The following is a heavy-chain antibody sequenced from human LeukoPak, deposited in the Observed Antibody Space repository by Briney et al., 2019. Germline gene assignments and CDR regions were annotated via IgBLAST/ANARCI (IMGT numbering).Heavy chain of an antibody. Sequence: GGSLRLSCAASGFTVSGNYMTWVRQAPGKGLEWVSVIYSGGSTYYADSVKGRFTISRDNSKNTLYLQMNSLRSEDTAVYYCARGRSGYFSFQHWGQGTLVTVSS. CDR3: ARGRSGYFSFQH. D-gene: IGHD3-22*01. CDR2: IYSGGST. V-gene: IGHV3-53*05. CDR1: GFTVSGNY. J-gene: IGHJ1*01.